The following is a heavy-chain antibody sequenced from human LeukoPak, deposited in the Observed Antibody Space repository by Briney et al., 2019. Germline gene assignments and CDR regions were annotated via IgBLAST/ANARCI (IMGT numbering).Heavy chain of an antibody. D-gene: IGHD6-13*01. Sequence: SETLSLTCAVYGGSFSGYYWSWIRQPPGKGLEWIGEINHSGSTNYNPSLKSRVTVSVDTSKNQFSLKLSSVAAADTAVYYCARLAAAASYYYYGMDVWGQGTTVTVSS. J-gene: IGHJ6*02. CDR3: ARLAAAASYYYYGMDV. V-gene: IGHV4-34*01. CDR1: GGSFSGYY. CDR2: INHSGST.